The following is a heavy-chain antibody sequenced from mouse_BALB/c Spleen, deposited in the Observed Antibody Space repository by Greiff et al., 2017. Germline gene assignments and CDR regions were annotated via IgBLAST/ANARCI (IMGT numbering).Heavy chain of an antibody. J-gene: IGHJ2*01. CDR2: IDPFNGGT. V-gene: IGHV1S135*01. CDR3: ARTPYGNYGY. CDR1: GYSFTSYY. D-gene: IGHD2-10*02. Sequence: LVESGPELMKPGASVKISCKASGYSFTSYYMHWVKQSHGKSLEWIGYIDPFNGGTSYNQKFKGKATLTVDKSSSTAYMHLSSLTSEDSAVYYCARTPYGNYGYWGQGTTLTVSS.